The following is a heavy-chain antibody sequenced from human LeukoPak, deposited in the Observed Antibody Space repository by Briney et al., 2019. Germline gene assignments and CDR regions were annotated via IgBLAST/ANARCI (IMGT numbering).Heavy chain of an antibody. J-gene: IGHJ3*02. D-gene: IGHD1-26*01. CDR3: ARDSRVGATDPFDI. V-gene: IGHV4-4*02. CDR1: GGSISSSNW. Sequence: PSETLSLTCAVSGGSISSSNWWSWVRQPPGKGLEWIGEVYHSGSTNYNPSLKSRVTISVDKSKNQFSLKLSSVTAADTAVYYCARDSRVGATDPFDIWGQGTVVTVSS. CDR2: VYHSGST.